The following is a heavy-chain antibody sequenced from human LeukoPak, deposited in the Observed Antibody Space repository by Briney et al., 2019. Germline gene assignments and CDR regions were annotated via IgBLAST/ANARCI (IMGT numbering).Heavy chain of an antibody. CDR2: TGSSGSTI. Sequence: GGSLRLSCAASGFTFSSYEMSWVRQAPGKGLEWVSYTGSSGSTIYYADSVKGRFTISRDNAKNSLYLQMNSLRAEDTAVYYCARDWGSSSFFDYWGQGTLVTVSS. CDR3: ARDWGSSSFFDY. D-gene: IGHD6-6*01. J-gene: IGHJ4*02. CDR1: GFTFSSYE. V-gene: IGHV3-48*03.